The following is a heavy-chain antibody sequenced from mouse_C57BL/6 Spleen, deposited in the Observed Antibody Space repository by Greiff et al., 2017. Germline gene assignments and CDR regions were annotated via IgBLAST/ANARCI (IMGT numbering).Heavy chain of an antibody. J-gene: IGHJ4*01. CDR1: GYSFTSYW. Sequence: QVQLQQPGAELVKPGASVTLSCKASGYSFTSYWMHWVKQRPGRGLVGIGRFVPNRGGHKYNAKFKIKTTLTVDKPSSTAYMQPSSLTSEDSACYYSAREAQATSMDYWGQGTSVTVSS. D-gene: IGHD3-2*02. V-gene: IGHV1-72*01. CDR2: FVPNRGGH. CDR3: AREAQATSMDY.